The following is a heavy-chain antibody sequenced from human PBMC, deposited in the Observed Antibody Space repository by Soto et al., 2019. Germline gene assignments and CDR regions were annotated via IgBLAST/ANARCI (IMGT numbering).Heavy chain of an antibody. D-gene: IGHD3-3*01. CDR1: GFTFNSYA. Sequence: EVQLLESGGGLIQPGGSLRLSCEASGFTFNSYAMSWVRQAPGKGLEWVSSITASGRNSYYADSVKGRFTISRDQSKNTLCLQMRSLRAQDTALYYRAHLTAYSDSWSGSGFDDWGQGALVTVSS. CDR3: AHLTAYSDSWSGSGFDD. J-gene: IGHJ4*02. CDR2: ITASGRNS. V-gene: IGHV3-23*01.